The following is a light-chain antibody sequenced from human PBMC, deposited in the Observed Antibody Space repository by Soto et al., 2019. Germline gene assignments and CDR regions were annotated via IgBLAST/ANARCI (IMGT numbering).Light chain of an antibody. CDR1: QDISNY. J-gene: IGKJ2*01. CDR2: DAS. V-gene: IGKV1-33*01. Sequence: DIQMTQSPSSLSASVGDRVTITCQASQDISNYLNWYQQKPGKAPKLLIYDASNLETGVPSRFSESGSGTDFTFTISSLQPEDIARYYCAPYDNLLSTYTFGHRNKLHIK. CDR3: APYDNLLSTYT.